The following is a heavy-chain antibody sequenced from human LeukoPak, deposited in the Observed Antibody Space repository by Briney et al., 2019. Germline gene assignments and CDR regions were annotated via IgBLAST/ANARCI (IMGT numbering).Heavy chain of an antibody. Sequence: ASVKVSCKASGGTFSSYAISWVRQAPGQGLEWMGRIIPILGIANYAQKFQGRVTITADKSTSTAYMELSSLRSEDTAVYYCARDGYCGGDCYSGYWGQGTLVTVSS. CDR1: GGTFSSYA. J-gene: IGHJ4*02. CDR3: ARDGYCGGDCYSGY. V-gene: IGHV1-69*04. CDR2: IIPILGIA. D-gene: IGHD2-21*02.